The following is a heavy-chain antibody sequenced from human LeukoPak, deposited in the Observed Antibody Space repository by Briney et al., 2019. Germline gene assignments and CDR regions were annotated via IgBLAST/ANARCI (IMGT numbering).Heavy chain of an antibody. CDR1: GFTLSSYG. CDR3: AKGVQVERRKDGFDI. V-gene: IGHV3-30*18. D-gene: IGHD1-1*01. CDR2: ISYDGSNK. J-gene: IGHJ3*02. Sequence: RGSLRLSCAASGFTLSSYGMHWVRQAPGKGLEWVAVISYDGSNKYYADSVKGRFTISRDNSKNTLYLQMNSLRAEDTAVYYCAKGVQVERRKDGFDIWGQGTMVTVSS.